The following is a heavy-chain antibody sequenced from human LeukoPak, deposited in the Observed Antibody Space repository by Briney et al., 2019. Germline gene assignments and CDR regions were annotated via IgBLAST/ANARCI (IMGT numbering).Heavy chain of an antibody. V-gene: IGHV1-2*02. CDR1: GYTFTGYY. CDR3: AREPPRYRGPFDY. CDR2: INPNSGGT. Sequence: ASVKVSCKASGYTFTGYYTHWVRQAPGQGLEWMGWINPNSGGTNYAQKFQGRVTMTRDTSISTAYMELSRLRSDDTAVYYCAREPPRYRGPFDYWGQGTLVTVSS. J-gene: IGHJ4*02. D-gene: IGHD1-26*01.